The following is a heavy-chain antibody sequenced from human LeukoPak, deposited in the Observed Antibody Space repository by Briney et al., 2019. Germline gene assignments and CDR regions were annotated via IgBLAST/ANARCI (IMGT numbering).Heavy chain of an antibody. D-gene: IGHD4-23*01. V-gene: IGHV4-31*03. CDR1: GGSISSGGYY. J-gene: IGHJ6*03. CDR2: IYYSGST. Sequence: SQTLSLTCTVSGGSISSGGYYWSWIRQHPGKGLEWIVYIYYSGSTYYNPSLKSRVTISVDTSKNQFSLKLSSVTAAATAVYYCARGYGGNGYYYYYYMDVWGKGTTVTVSS. CDR3: ARGYGGNGYYYYYYMDV.